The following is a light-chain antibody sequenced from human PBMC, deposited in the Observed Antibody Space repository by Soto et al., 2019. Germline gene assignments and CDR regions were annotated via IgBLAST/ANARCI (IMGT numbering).Light chain of an antibody. CDR3: TSYVGSNIWV. CDR2: EVS. Sequence: QSALTQPPSASGSPGQSVTISCTGTSSDVGAYKYVSWYQQYPGKAPKLMIYEVSKRPSGVPDRFYGSKSGNTASLTVSGLQAEDEADYYCTSYVGSNIWVFGGGTKLTVL. CDR1: SSDVGAYKY. V-gene: IGLV2-8*01. J-gene: IGLJ3*02.